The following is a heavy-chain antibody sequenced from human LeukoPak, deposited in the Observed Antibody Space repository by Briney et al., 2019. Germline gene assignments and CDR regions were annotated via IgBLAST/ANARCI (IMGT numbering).Heavy chain of an antibody. D-gene: IGHD1-26*01. Sequence: ASVKVSCKASGYTVTGYYIHWVRQAPGQGLERMGWITPKSGDTDYAQKFQGRVTMTRDTSITTAYMELSSLRSDDTAIYYCARSPIGLGFFDYWGQGTLVTVSS. J-gene: IGHJ4*02. CDR1: GYTVTGYY. CDR2: ITPKSGDT. CDR3: ARSPIGLGFFDY. V-gene: IGHV1-2*02.